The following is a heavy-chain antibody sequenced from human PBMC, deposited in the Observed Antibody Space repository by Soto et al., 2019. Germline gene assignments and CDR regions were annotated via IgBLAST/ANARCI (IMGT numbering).Heavy chain of an antibody. D-gene: IGHD3-16*01. CDR2: INPSGGST. J-gene: IGHJ4*02. V-gene: IGHV1-46*03. CDR3: ARSEEFGHFDY. Sequence: QVQLVQSGAEVKKPGASVKVSCKASGYTFTSYYVHWVRQAPGQGLEWMTIINPSGGSTTYAQKLQGSVTMTRDTSTSTVYIELSRLRSEDTAVYYCARSEEFGHFDYWAQGPLVTVSS. CDR1: GYTFTSYY.